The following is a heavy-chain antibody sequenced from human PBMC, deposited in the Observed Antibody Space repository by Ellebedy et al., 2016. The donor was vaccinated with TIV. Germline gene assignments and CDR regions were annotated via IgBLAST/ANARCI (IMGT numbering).Heavy chain of an antibody. CDR1: GFTFSNYG. CDR3: ATDPDGVYGDTSAY. D-gene: IGHD4-17*01. J-gene: IGHJ4*02. Sequence: GGSLRLSCAVSGFTFSNYGMSWVRQAPGKGLEWVSLIYSVGDTYYADSVKGRFTVSRDNSQNTLYLQMTSLRVDDTAVYYCATDPDGVYGDTSAYWGRGTLVTVSS. V-gene: IGHV3-53*01. CDR2: IYSVGDT.